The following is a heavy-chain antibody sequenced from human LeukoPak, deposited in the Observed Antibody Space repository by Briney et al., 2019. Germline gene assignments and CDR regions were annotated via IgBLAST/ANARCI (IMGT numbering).Heavy chain of an antibody. D-gene: IGHD6-6*01. CDR2: IYYSGST. J-gene: IGHJ4*02. CDR3: ARVEEQLVR. V-gene: IGHV4-59*01. Sequence: SETLSLTRAVYGGSFSGYYWSWIRQPPGKGLEWIGYIYYSGSTNYNPSLKSRVTISVDTSKNQFSLKLSSVTAADTAVYYCARVEEQLVRWGQGTLVTVSS. CDR1: GGSFSGYY.